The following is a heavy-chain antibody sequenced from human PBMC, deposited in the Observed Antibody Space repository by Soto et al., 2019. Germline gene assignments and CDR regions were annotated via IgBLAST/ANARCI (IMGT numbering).Heavy chain of an antibody. Sequence: SETLSLTCTVSGASVSSGSYCWSWIRQPPGKGLEWIGYISYSGSTNYNPSLKSRVTLSVDTSKNQFSLKLSSVTAADTAVYYCARDPSGEVVLGTTGLDYWGQGTLVTVSS. V-gene: IGHV4-61*01. CDR2: ISYSGST. J-gene: IGHJ4*02. CDR1: GASVSSGSYC. D-gene: IGHD1-7*01. CDR3: ARDPSGEVVLGTTGLDY.